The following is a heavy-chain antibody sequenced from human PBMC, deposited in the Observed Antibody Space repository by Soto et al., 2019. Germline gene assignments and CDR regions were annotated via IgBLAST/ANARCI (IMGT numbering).Heavy chain of an antibody. D-gene: IGHD4-17*01. CDR2: INSDGSST. V-gene: IGHV3-74*01. CDR1: GFTFSSYW. J-gene: IGHJ6*02. Sequence: EVQLVESGGGLVQPGGSLRLSCAASGFTFSSYWMHWVRQAPGKGLVWVSRINSDGSSTSYADSVKGRFTISRDNAKNTLDLQMNSLRAEDTAVYYCARDLYGRNTYYYYGMDVWGQGTTVTVSS. CDR3: ARDLYGRNTYYYYGMDV.